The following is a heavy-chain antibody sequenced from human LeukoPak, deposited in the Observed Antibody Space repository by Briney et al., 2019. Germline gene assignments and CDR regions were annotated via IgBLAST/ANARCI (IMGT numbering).Heavy chain of an antibody. D-gene: IGHD3-9*01. V-gene: IGHV4-34*01. CDR2: INHSGST. Sequence: GSLRLSCAASGFTFSSYGMHWIRQPPGKGLEWIGEINHSGSTNYNPSLKSRVTISVDTSKNQFSLKLSSVTAADTAVYYCARGLYDILTGYNAPFDYWGQGTLVTVSS. CDR1: GFTFSSYG. J-gene: IGHJ4*02. CDR3: ARGLYDILTGYNAPFDY.